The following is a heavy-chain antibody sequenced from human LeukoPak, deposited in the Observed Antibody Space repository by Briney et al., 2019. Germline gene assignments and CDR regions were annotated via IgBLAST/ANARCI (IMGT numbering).Heavy chain of an antibody. CDR1: GGSISSHY. Sequence: SETLSLTCTVSGGSISSHYWSWIRQPPGKGLEWIGYIYYSGSTNYNPSLKSRVTISVDTSKNQFSLKLSSVTAADAAVYYCARGYYDFWGGYYLNNYYYYYYMDVWGKGTTVTVSS. CDR2: IYYSGST. CDR3: ARGYYDFWGGYYLNNYYYYYYMDV. J-gene: IGHJ6*03. V-gene: IGHV4-59*11. D-gene: IGHD3-3*01.